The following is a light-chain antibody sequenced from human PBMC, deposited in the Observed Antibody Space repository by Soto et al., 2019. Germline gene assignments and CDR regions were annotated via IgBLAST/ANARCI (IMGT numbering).Light chain of an antibody. V-gene: IGKV1-39*01. CDR3: QESYSTLYT. CDR1: QSISSY. Sequence: DIQMTQSPFSLSASVGDRVTITCRASQSISSYLNWYQQKPGKAPKLLIYAASSLQSGVPSRFSGSGSGTYFTLTISSLQPEDSATYYCQESYSTLYTFGQGTKLEIK. CDR2: AAS. J-gene: IGKJ2*01.